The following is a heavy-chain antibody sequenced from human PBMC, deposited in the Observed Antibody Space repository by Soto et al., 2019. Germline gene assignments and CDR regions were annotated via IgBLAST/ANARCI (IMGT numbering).Heavy chain of an antibody. J-gene: IGHJ4*02. D-gene: IGHD3-3*01. CDR1: GFTFSSYS. V-gene: IGHV3-21*01. Sequence: EVQLVESGGGLVKPGGPLRLSCAASGFTFSSYSMNWVRQAPGKGLEWVSSISSSSSYIYYADSVKGRFTISRDNAKNSLYLQMNSLRAEDTAVYYCARDLEGDDFWSGYFPDDYWGQGTLVTVSS. CDR2: ISSSSSYI. CDR3: ARDLEGDDFWSGYFPDDY.